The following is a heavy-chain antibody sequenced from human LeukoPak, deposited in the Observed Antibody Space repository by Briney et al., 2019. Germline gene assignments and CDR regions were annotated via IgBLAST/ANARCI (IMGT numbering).Heavy chain of an antibody. Sequence: PGGSLRLSCAASGFTFSNYGMHWVRQAPGKGLEWVAAISYDGSNKYYADSVKGRFTVSRDNSKNTLYLQMNSLRAEDTAVYYCAKETVSSSWSLNDYWGQGTLVTVSS. V-gene: IGHV3-30*18. CDR1: GFTFSNYG. CDR3: AKETVSSSWSLNDY. CDR2: ISYDGSNK. D-gene: IGHD6-13*01. J-gene: IGHJ4*02.